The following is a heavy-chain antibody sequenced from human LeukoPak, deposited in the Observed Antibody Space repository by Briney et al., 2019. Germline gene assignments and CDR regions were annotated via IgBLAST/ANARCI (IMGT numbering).Heavy chain of an antibody. CDR3: ARGGSSMVRGLRNAFDI. Sequence: SKTLSLTCAVSGDSISSYYWSWVRQPAGEGLEWIGRIYNGGNTNYNPSLTSRVTMSVDTSKNQFSLTLSSVTAADTAVYYCARGGSSMVRGLRNAFDIWGQGTMVTVSS. V-gene: IGHV4-59*10. D-gene: IGHD3-10*01. CDR2: IYNGGNT. J-gene: IGHJ3*02. CDR1: GDSISSYY.